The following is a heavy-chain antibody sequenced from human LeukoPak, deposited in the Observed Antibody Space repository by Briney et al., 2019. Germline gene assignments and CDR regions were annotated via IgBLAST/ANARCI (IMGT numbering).Heavy chain of an antibody. V-gene: IGHV4-39*01. CDR1: GGSISSSSYY. Sequence: SETLSLTCTVSGGSISSSSYYWGWIRQPPGKGLEWIGSIYYSGSTYYNPSLKSRVTISVDTSKNQFSLKLSSVTAADTAVYYCARHDYGSGSYPDYWGQGTLVTVSS. CDR3: ARHDYGSGSYPDY. CDR2: IYYSGST. J-gene: IGHJ4*02. D-gene: IGHD3-10*01.